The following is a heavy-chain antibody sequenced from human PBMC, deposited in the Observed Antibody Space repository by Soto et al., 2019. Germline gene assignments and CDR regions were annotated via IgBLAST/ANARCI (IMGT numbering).Heavy chain of an antibody. J-gene: IGHJ4*02. V-gene: IGHV1-69*13. CDR1: GGTFSSYA. D-gene: IGHD3-10*01. CDR3: ARGRASGSYYLLDY. CDR2: IVPIFGTA. Sequence: SVKVSCKASGGTFSSYAISWVRQAPGQGLEWMGRIVPIFGTANYSQKFQGRVTITADESTSTAYMELSSLRSEDTAVYYCARGRASGSYYLLDYWGQGPLVTFSS.